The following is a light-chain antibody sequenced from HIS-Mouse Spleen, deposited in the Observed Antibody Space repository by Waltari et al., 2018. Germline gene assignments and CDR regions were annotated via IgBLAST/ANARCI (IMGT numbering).Light chain of an antibody. CDR1: ISNIGSNY. V-gene: IGLV1-47*01. Sequence: QSVLTQPPSASGTPGQRVTISCSGTISNIGSNYVYCYQQLPGTAPKLLIYRNTQRPSGVPARFSGSKSGTSASLAISGLRSEDEADYYCAAWDDSLSGPVFGGGTKLTVL. CDR3: AAWDDSLSGPV. J-gene: IGLJ3*02. CDR2: RNT.